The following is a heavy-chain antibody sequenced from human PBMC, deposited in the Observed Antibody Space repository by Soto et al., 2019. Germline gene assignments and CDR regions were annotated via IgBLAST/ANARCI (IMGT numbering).Heavy chain of an antibody. V-gene: IGHV3-9*01. D-gene: IGHD5-12*01. CDR1: GFTFDDYT. Sequence: EVQLVESGGGLVQPGRSLRLSCAASGFTFDDYTMHWVRQAPGKGLEWVSGITWKSGNIGYADSVKGRFTISRDNAKNSLYLQMNSLRAEDTAFYYCAKEGRDSYNLGYFDYWGQGTLVTVSS. J-gene: IGHJ4*02. CDR3: AKEGRDSYNLGYFDY. CDR2: ITWKSGNI.